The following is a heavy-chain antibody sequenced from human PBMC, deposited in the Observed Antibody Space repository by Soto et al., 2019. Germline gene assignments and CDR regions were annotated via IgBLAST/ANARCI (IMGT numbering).Heavy chain of an antibody. Sequence: QVQLQESGPGLVKPSETLSLTCTVSGGSISSYYWSWIRQPPGKGLEWIGYIYYSGSTNYNPSLKSRVTIPVDTSKTRFSLKLSSVTVADTAVYYCAREGLTGTIGLYYYYGMDVWGQGTTVTVSS. V-gene: IGHV4-59*01. D-gene: IGHD1-7*01. CDR2: IYYSGST. CDR1: GGSISSYY. J-gene: IGHJ6*02. CDR3: AREGLTGTIGLYYYYGMDV.